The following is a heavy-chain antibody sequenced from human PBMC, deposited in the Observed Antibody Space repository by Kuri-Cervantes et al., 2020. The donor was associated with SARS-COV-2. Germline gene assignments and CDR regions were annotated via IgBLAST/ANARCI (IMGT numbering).Heavy chain of an antibody. CDR3: ARDQSSGVLSNYLDA. J-gene: IGHJ4*01. V-gene: IGHV3-23*01. Sequence: GESLKTSCAASGFSFNTYAITWVLQAPGHGLEWVSSTTGSVATTFHADSVKGGFTISRDKYNNVLYLQMNSLRADDTAVYFCARDQSSGVLSNYLDAWGQGTMVTVSS. CDR2: TTGSVATT. CDR1: GFSFNTYA. D-gene: IGHD2-8*01.